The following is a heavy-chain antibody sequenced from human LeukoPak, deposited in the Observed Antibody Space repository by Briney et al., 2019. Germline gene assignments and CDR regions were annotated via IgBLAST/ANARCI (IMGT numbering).Heavy chain of an antibody. J-gene: IGHJ4*02. CDR1: GYTFTAYY. CDR3: ASYPRYVSTPPFDY. CDR2: INPNTGDT. Sequence: ASVKVSCKASGYTFTAYYLHWVRQAPGQRLEWMGWINPNTGDTESVHNFQGRVTMTRDTTISTAYLELTRLTSDDTAGYYCASYPRYVSTPPFDYWGQGTLVTVSS. D-gene: IGHD2-15*01. V-gene: IGHV1-2*07.